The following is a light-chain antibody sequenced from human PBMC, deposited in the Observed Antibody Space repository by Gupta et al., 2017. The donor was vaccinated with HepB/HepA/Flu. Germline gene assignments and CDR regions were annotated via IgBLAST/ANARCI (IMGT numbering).Light chain of an antibody. CDR2: DAS. CDR1: QSVSSY. J-gene: IGKJ4*01. CDR3: QQRSIKLT. Sequence: EIVLTQSPATLSLSPGERATLSCRDSQSVSSYLEWYQQKPGQAPRLIIYDASNRATGIPDRFSGSGAGTDFTLTSSSREPEDSAVYYWQQRSIKLTFGGGTKVEIK. V-gene: IGKV3-11*01.